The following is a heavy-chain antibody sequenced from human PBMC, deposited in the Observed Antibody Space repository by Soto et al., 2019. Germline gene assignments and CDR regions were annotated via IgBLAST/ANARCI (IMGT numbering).Heavy chain of an antibody. D-gene: IGHD3-3*01. V-gene: IGHV1-2*02. CDR1: GYTFTGYY. Sequence: GASVKVSCKASGYTFTGYYMHWVRQAPGQGLEWMGCINPNSGGTKYAQNFQGRVTMTRDTSISTAYMELRRLRSDDTAVYYCARDRNYDFWSGYFIHWGQGTMVTVSS. CDR2: INPNSGGT. J-gene: IGHJ3*01. CDR3: ARDRNYDFWSGYFIH.